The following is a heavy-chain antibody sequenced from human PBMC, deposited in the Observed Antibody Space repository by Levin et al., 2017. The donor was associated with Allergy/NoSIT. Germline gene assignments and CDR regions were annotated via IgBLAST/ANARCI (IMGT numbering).Heavy chain of an antibody. CDR2: TYSDGRT. Sequence: PGGSLRLSCVASGFTVSSNYMGWVRQAPGKGLEWVSVTYSDGRTYYSDSVRGRFTISRDNSKNSLYLQMNSLRGVDTAVYYCATPESSGHCDSSSCAWAFDSWGQGTMVTVSS. CDR3: ATPESSGHCDSSSCAWAFDS. CDR1: GFTVSSNY. D-gene: IGHD3-10*01. V-gene: IGHV3-53*01. J-gene: IGHJ3*02.